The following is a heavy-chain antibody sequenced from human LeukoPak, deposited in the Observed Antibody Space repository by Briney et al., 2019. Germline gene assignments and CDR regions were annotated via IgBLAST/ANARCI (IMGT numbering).Heavy chain of an antibody. CDR1: GFTFSDYA. CDR3: AKGSDYRYYYYMDV. V-gene: IGHV3-23*01. D-gene: IGHD4-17*01. J-gene: IGHJ6*03. Sequence: LSGGSLRLSCEASGFTFSDYAVSWVRQAPGKGLEWVSAISGSGGSTDYADSVKGRFTISRDNSKNTLYLQMNSLRAEDTAVYYCAKGSDYRYYYYMDVWGKGTTVTISS. CDR2: ISGSGGST.